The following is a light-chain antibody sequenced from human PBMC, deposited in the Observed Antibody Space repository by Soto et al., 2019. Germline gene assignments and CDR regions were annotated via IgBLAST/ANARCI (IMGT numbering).Light chain of an antibody. CDR1: SSNIGSNT. CDR2: SNN. J-gene: IGLJ3*02. V-gene: IGLV1-44*01. Sequence: QSVLTQPPSASATPGQRVTISCSGSSSNIGSNTVNWYQHLPGTAPKLLIYSNNQRPSGVPDRFSGSKSGTSASLAISGLQSEDEADYYCAAWDDSLNGPVLGGGTKVTVL. CDR3: AAWDDSLNGPV.